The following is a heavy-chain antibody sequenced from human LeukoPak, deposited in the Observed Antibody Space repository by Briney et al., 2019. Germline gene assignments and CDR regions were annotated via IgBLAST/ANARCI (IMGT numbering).Heavy chain of an antibody. CDR1: GFTFSSYA. V-gene: IGHV3-30*01. CDR3: ARDRATTVTSSWFDP. J-gene: IGHJ5*02. Sequence: GGSLRLSCAASGFTFSSYAMHWVRQAPGKGLEWVAVISYDGSNKYYADSVKGRFTISRDNSKNTLYPQMNSLRAEDTAVYYCARDRATTVTSSWFDPWGQGTLVTVSS. D-gene: IGHD4-11*01. CDR2: ISYDGSNK.